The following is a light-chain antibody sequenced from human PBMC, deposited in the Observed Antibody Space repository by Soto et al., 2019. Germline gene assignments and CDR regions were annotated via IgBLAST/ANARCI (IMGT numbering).Light chain of an antibody. J-gene: IGKJ5*01. CDR1: QSVSNNY. CDR2: DVS. CDR3: QQRSNWPPEIT. V-gene: IGKV3D-20*02. Sequence: ENVFTQSPGTLSLSPGERATLSCRASQSVSNNYLAWYQQKPGQAPRLLIYDVSSRATGIPARFSGSGSGTDFSLTISSLEPEDFAVYYCQQRSNWPPEITVGQGTRLEIK.